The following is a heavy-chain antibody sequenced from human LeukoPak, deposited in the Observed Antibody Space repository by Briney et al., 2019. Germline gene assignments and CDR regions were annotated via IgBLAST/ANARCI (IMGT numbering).Heavy chain of an antibody. CDR3: ARDRMGYFDY. D-gene: IGHD2-15*01. V-gene: IGHV1-69*06. J-gene: IGHJ4*02. CDR1: GGTFSSYA. Sequence: SVNVSCKASGGTFSSYAIRWVRQAPGQGREWMGRIMPIFGTENYAQKFQGRVTINADKSTSKAYMELSSVRSEDMDVYYCARDRMGYFDYWGQGTLVTVSS. CDR2: IMPIFGTE.